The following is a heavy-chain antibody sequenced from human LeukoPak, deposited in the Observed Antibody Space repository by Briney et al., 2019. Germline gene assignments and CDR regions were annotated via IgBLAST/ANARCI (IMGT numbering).Heavy chain of an antibody. D-gene: IGHD4-23*01. J-gene: IGHJ6*02. V-gene: IGHV3-9*01. CDR3: AKDTGGNGAYFYAMDV. Sequence: AGGSLRLSCVGSGFAFHNYAMHWVRRPPGKGLEWVSAINWNSDTKAYADSVKGRLTISRDRARNSLYLQMDSLRPEDTALYYCAKDTGGNGAYFYAMDVWGQGTSVTVSS. CDR1: GFAFHNYA. CDR2: INWNSDTK.